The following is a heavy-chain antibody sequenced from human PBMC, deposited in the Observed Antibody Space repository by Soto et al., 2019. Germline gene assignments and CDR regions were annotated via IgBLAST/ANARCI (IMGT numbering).Heavy chain of an antibody. D-gene: IGHD3-3*01. J-gene: IGHJ1*01. Sequence: GSLRLSCAASGFTFSSYAMSWVRQAPGKGLEWVSAISGSGGSTYYADSVKGRFTVSRDNSKNTLYLQMNSLRAEDTAVYYCAKEGKSYDFWSGYLGATEYFQHWGQGTLVTVSS. CDR2: ISGSGGST. CDR1: GFTFSSYA. CDR3: AKEGKSYDFWSGYLGATEYFQH. V-gene: IGHV3-23*01.